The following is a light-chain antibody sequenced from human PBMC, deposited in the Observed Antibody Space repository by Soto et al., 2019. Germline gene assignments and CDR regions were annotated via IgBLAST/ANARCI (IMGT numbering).Light chain of an antibody. Sequence: QSVLTQSSASSASLGSSVRLTCTLSSGHSSYIIAWHQQQPGKAPRYLMKLEGSGTYNKGSGVPDRFSGSSSGADRYLTISNLKLEDEAVYHCETWDSNSQVFGGGTKLTVL. J-gene: IGLJ2*01. CDR1: SGHSSYI. V-gene: IGLV4-60*02. CDR3: ETWDSNSQV. CDR2: LEGSGTY.